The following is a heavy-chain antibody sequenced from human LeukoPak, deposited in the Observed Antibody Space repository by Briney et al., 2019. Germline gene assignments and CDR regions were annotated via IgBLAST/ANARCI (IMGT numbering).Heavy chain of an antibody. J-gene: IGHJ4*02. D-gene: IGHD6-13*01. CDR1: GGSFSGYY. CDR3: ARGRGSSSWYRGVFFDY. V-gene: IGHV4-34*01. CDR2: INHSGST. Sequence: SETLSLACAVYGGSFSGYYWSWIRQPPGKGLEWIGEINHSGSTNYNPSLKSRVTISVDTSKNQFSLKLSSVTAADTAVYYCARGRGSSSWYRGVFFDYWGQGTLVTVSS.